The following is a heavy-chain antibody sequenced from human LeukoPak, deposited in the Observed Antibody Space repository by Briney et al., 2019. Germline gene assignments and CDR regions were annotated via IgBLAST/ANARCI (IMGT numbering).Heavy chain of an antibody. CDR1: GFTFDVYG. CDR2: INWNGAST. Sequence: GGSLRLSCAASGFTFDVYGMSWVRQAPGKGLEWVSGINWNGASTGYADSVKGRFTISGDNAKNSLYLQMNSLRAEDTALYYCARDLRAPRGYYMDVWGKGTTVTVSS. CDR3: ARDLRAPRGYYMDV. V-gene: IGHV3-20*04. J-gene: IGHJ6*03.